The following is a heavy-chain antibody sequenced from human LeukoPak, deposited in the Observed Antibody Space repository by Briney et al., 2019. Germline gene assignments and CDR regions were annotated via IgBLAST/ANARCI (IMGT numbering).Heavy chain of an antibody. CDR3: ARGYCSSTSCYPFFDY. CDR1: GYTFTSYG. D-gene: IGHD2-2*01. CDR2: INPNSGGT. Sequence: ASVKVSCKASGYTFTSYGISWVRQAPGQGLEWMGWINPNSGGTNYAQKFQGRVTMTRDTSISTAYMELSRLRSDDTAVYYCARGYCSSTSCYPFFDYWGQGTLVTVSS. J-gene: IGHJ4*02. V-gene: IGHV1-2*02.